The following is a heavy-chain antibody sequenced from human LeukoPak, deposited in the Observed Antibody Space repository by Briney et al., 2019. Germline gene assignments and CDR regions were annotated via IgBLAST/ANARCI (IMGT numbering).Heavy chain of an antibody. D-gene: IGHD3-22*01. CDR2: IYSGGST. CDR3: ARYYYDSSTYYSAFGS. V-gene: IGHV3-66*02. CDR1: GFIFSSTY. Sequence: GGSLRLSCAASGFIFSSTYMSWVRQAPGKGLEWVSAIYSGGSTYYADSVKGRFTISRDNSKNTLYLQMNSLRVGDTAVYFCARYYYDSSTYYSAFGSWGQGALVTVSS. J-gene: IGHJ4*02.